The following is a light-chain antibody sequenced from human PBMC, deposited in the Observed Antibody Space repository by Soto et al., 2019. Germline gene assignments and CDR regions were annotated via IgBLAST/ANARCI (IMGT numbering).Light chain of an antibody. Sequence: VLTQSPGTLSLSLGDRATLSCRASQSVDHAYVAWYQQRPGQAPSLLIYGASTRPSDVPERFSGSGSGTDFTLTISRLEPEDSVVYYCQQYGNSPWTFGQGTKVEIK. J-gene: IGKJ1*01. CDR2: GAS. CDR1: QSVDHAY. CDR3: QQYGNSPWT. V-gene: IGKV3-20*01.